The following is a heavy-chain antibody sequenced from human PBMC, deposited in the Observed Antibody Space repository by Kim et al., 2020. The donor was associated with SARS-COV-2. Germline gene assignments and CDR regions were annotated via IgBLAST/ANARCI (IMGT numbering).Heavy chain of an antibody. CDR3: AKVNYSRRHKGNQLGVDY. CDR2: ISWNSGSI. J-gene: IGHJ4*02. Sequence: GGSLRLSCAASGFTFGDYAMHWVRQAPGKGLEWVSGISWNSGSIGYADSVKGRFTISRDNAQNSLYLQMNSLRGEDTALYYCAKVNYSRRHKGNQLGVDYWVQGTLVTVSS. D-gene: IGHD3-16*01. V-gene: IGHV3-9*01. CDR1: GFTFGDYA.